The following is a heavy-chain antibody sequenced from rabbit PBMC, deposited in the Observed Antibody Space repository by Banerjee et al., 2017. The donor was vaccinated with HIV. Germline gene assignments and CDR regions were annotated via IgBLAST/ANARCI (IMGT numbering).Heavy chain of an antibody. V-gene: IGHV1S45*01. CDR2: INAKGAST. CDR1: GFSFSNGYV. Sequence: QEQVEESGGDLVKPEGSLTLTCTASGFSFSNGYVMCWVRQAPGKGLEWNGEINAKGASTWFASRVNGRFTISKTSSTTVTLQMTSLTAADTATYFCARSYAGYARLDLWGPGTLVTVS. D-gene: IGHD7-1*01. CDR3: ARSYAGYARLDL. J-gene: IGHJ3*01.